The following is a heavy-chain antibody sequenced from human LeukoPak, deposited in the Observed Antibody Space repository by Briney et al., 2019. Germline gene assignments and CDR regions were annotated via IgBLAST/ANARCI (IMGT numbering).Heavy chain of an antibody. CDR2: ISYDGSNK. V-gene: IGHV3-30*04. CDR1: GFTFSSYA. CDR3: ARDRVVATTRSRLGYYYGMDV. Sequence: GRSLRLSCAASGFTFSSYAMHWVRQAPGKGLEWVAVISYDGSNKYYADSVKGRFTISRDNSKNTLYLQMNSLRAEDTAVYYCARDRVVATTRSRLGYYYGMDVWGQGTTVTVSS. D-gene: IGHD5-12*01. J-gene: IGHJ6*02.